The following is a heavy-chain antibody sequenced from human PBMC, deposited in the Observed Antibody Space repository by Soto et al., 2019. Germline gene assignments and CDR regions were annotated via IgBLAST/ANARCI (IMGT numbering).Heavy chain of an antibody. Sequence: SETLSLTCSVSGSSIRNYYWSWIRQPPGKGLEWIGNIYYTGSTNYNPSLKGRVFISVDSSRRQLSLRLNSLTAADTAVYYCTRVGGYYGDYPNFDYWGQGTLVTVSS. CDR1: GSSIRNYY. D-gene: IGHD4-17*01. V-gene: IGHV4-59*01. J-gene: IGHJ4*02. CDR3: TRVGGYYGDYPNFDY. CDR2: IYYTGST.